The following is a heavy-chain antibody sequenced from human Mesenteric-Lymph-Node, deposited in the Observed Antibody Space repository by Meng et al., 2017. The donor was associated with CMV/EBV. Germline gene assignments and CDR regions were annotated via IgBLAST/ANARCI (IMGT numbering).Heavy chain of an antibody. D-gene: IGHD3-3*01. J-gene: IGHJ6*02. CDR2: ISYDGSNQ. CDR3: ARGGYMTIFGVVNLKGGMDV. Sequence: GGSLRLSCGASGFTFSSYTIHWVRQAPGKGLEWVAGISYDGSNQYYADSVKGRFTISRDNAKNTLYLQMNSLRAEDTAVYYCARGGYMTIFGVVNLKGGMDVWGQGTTVTVSS. CDR1: GFTFSSYT. V-gene: IGHV3-30-3*01.